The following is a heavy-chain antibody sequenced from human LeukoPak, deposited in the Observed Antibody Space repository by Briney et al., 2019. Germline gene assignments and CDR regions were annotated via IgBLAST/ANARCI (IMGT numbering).Heavy chain of an antibody. J-gene: IGHJ4*02. CDR1: GFTFDDYA. CDR2: ISWNSGSI. V-gene: IGHV3-9*01. CDR3: TRGNYVDY. Sequence: GRSLRLSCAASGFTFDDYAMHWVRQAPGKGLEWVSGISWNSGSIGYADSVKGRFTISRDNAKNSLYLQMNSLRAEDTAVYYCTRGNYVDYWGQGTLVTVSS.